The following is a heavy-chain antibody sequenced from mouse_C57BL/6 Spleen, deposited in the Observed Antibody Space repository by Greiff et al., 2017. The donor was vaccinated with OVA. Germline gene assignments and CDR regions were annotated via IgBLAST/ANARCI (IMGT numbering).Heavy chain of an antibody. V-gene: IGHV5-4*01. J-gene: IGHJ2*01. CDR1: GFTFSSYA. CDR2: ISDGGSYT. CDR3: ARGVFGPFDY. Sequence: EVQLVESGGGLVKPGGSLKLSCAASGFTFSSYAMSWVRQTPEKRLEWVATISDGGSYTYYPDNVKGRFTISRDNAKNNLYLQMSHLKSEDTAMYYCARGVFGPFDYWGQGTTLTVSS.